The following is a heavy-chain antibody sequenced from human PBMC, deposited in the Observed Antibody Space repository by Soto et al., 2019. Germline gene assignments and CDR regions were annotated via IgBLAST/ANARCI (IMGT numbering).Heavy chain of an antibody. CDR2: INPNSGGT. CDR3: ARDRLGGSYYFDY. V-gene: IGHV1-2*02. D-gene: IGHD1-26*01. Sequence: ASVKVSCKASGYTFTGYYMHWVRQAPGQGLEWMGWINPNSGGTNYAQKFQGRVTMTRDTSISTAYMELSRLRSDDTAVYYCARDRLGGSYYFDYWGQGTLVTVSS. J-gene: IGHJ4*02. CDR1: GYTFTGYY.